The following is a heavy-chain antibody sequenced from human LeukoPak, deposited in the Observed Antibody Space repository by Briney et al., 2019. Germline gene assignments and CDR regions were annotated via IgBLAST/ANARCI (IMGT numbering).Heavy chain of an antibody. D-gene: IGHD2-2*01. Sequence: ASVKVSFKASGYAFTNYAISWVRQAPGQGLEWVGWISVYNGNTNYAQKLQGRVTMTADTSTTTAYMELRSLRSDDTAVYYCARGYCSSATCRHFDYWGQGALVTVSS. V-gene: IGHV1-18*01. CDR2: ISVYNGNT. J-gene: IGHJ4*02. CDR1: GYAFTNYA. CDR3: ARGYCSSATCRHFDY.